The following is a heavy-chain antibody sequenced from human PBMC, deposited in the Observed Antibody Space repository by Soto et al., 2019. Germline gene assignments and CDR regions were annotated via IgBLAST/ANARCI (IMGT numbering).Heavy chain of an antibody. CDR1: GYTFTSYG. CDR3: ARDIVTTGTTQYYYYDVMDG. CDR2: ISAYNGNT. Sequence: ASVKVSCTASGYTFTSYGISWVRQAPGQGLEWMGWISAYNGNTNYAQKLQGRVTMTTDTSTSTAYMELRSLRSDDTAVYYCARDIVTTGTTQYYYYDVMDGWGQGKTVT. V-gene: IGHV1-18*01. J-gene: IGHJ6*02. D-gene: IGHD4-4*01.